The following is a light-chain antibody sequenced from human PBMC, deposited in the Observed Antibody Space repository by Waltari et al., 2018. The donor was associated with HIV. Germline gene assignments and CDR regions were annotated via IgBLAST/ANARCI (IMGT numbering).Light chain of an antibody. CDR3: ATWDDRLNYWV. CDR2: PDK. V-gene: IGLV1-44*01. CDR1: TSNIGTNS. J-gene: IGLJ3*02. Sequence: QSVVTQPPSASGAPGQRVTISCSGSTSNIGTNSVSWYQQFPGTAPKLLIYPDKERPSGVPDRFAGSKSGTSASLAISGLQSEDEAEYYCATWDDRLNYWVFGGGTKLTVL.